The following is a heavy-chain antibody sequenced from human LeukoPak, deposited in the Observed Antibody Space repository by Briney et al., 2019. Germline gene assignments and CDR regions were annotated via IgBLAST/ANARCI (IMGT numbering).Heavy chain of an antibody. D-gene: IGHD2-15*01. J-gene: IGHJ6*03. CDR3: ARGRGGKYCSGGSCYSYDYYYYYMDV. V-gene: IGHV1-69*06. Sequence: SVKVSCKASGYTFNSYGISWVRQAPGQGLTWMGGIIPIFGTANYAQKLQGRVTITADKSTSTAYMELSILRSEDTAVYSCARGRGGKYCSGGSCYSYDYYYYYMDVWGKGTTVTVSS. CDR1: GYTFNSYG. CDR2: IIPIFGTA.